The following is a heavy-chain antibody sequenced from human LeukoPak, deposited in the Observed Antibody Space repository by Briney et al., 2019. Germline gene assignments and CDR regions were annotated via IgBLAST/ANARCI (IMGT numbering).Heavy chain of an antibody. D-gene: IGHD6-6*01. J-gene: IGHJ4*02. CDR2: ISPNSGAT. CDR3: AREVSPWGSSFDY. CDR1: GYTFTGYY. Sequence: ASVKVSCKASGYTFTGYYMHWVRQAPGQGLEWMGWISPNSGATTYAQKFQDRVTMTRDTSISTAYMDLSRLRSDDTAVYYCAREVSPWGSSFDYWGQGTLVTVSS. V-gene: IGHV1-2*02.